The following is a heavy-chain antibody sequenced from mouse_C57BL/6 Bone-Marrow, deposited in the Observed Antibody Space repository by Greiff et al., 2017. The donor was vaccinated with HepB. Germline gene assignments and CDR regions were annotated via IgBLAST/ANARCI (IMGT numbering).Heavy chain of an antibody. CDR2: IYPGSGNT. V-gene: IGHV1-76*01. CDR1: GYTFTDYY. D-gene: IGHD2-4*01. J-gene: IGHJ4*01. Sequence: VQLQQSGAELVRPGASVKLSCKASGYTFTDYYINWVKQRPGQGLEWIARIYPGSGNTYYNEKFKGKATLTAEKSSSTAYMQLSSLTSEDSAVYFCAKEGQIYYDYDVGNYYAMDYWGQGTSVTVSS. CDR3: AKEGQIYYDYDVGNYYAMDY.